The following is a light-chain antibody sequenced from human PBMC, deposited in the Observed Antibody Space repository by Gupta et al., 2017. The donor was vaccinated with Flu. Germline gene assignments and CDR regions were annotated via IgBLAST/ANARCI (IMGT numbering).Light chain of an antibody. CDR3: FAYAGSGSWV. CDR2: EGT. J-gene: IGLJ3*02. Sequence: QSALTQPASVSGSPGQSITISCTGASSDVEGYRFVSWYQQHAAKVPKLMISEGTKRTAGVANRFSGSKAGNTASLTISGLQAEDEADYYCFAYAGSGSWVFGGGTKVTVL. V-gene: IGLV2-23*01. CDR1: SSDVEGYRF.